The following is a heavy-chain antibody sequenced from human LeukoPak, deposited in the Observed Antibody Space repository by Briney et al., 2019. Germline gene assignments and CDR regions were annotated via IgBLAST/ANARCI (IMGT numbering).Heavy chain of an antibody. CDR2: IYYSGST. Sequence: KPSETLSLTCSVSGGSIRDSSYYWALIRQPPGKGLEWIGSIYYSGSTYYNPSLQSRVTMSVDTSRNQFSLNLRSVTAADTATFYCARQVATIYHGFDIWGQGTMITVSS. J-gene: IGHJ3*02. CDR1: GGSIRDSSYY. CDR3: ARQVATIYHGFDI. D-gene: IGHD5-24*01. V-gene: IGHV4-39*01.